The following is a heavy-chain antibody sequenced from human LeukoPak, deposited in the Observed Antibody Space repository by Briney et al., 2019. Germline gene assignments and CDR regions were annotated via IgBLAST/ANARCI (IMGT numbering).Heavy chain of an antibody. V-gene: IGHV3-23*01. CDR2: FSGSGAIT. CDR3: AKRTDGWGTYYSFDF. Sequence: GGPWRLSGAVSGFTFRASATSWVPKGPGKGRGGVSGFSGSGAITYYADSVKGRFTFSRDNSKHTLYPQMNSIRGEDTAIYYCAKRTDGWGTYYSFDFWGQGALVTVSS. D-gene: IGHD3-10*01. CDR1: GFTFRASA. J-gene: IGHJ4*02.